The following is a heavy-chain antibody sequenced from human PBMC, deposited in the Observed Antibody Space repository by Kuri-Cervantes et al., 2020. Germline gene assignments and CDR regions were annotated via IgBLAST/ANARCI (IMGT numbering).Heavy chain of an antibody. D-gene: IGHD6-6*01. Sequence: SDYWMSWVRQAPGKGLEWIGEIYHSGSTNYNPSLKSRVTISVDKSKNQFSLKLSSVTAADTAVYYCARSIAAHDYYYYMDVWGKGTTVTVSS. CDR1: SDYW. CDR2: IYHSGST. J-gene: IGHJ6*03. CDR3: ARSIAAHDYYYYMDV. V-gene: IGHV4-4*02.